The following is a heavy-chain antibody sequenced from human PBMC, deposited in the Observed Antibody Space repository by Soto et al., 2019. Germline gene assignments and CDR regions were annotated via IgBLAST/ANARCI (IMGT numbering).Heavy chain of an antibody. CDR2: ISSSSSSYI. Sequence: GGSLRLSCAASGFTFSSYSMNWVRQAPGKGLEWVSSISSSSSSYIYYADSVKGRFTISRDNAKNSLYLQMNSLRAEDTAVYYCARAFGGSGYDSGWGQGTLVTVSS. CDR3: ARAFGGSGYDSG. J-gene: IGHJ4*02. CDR1: GFTFSSYS. D-gene: IGHD5-12*01. V-gene: IGHV3-21*01.